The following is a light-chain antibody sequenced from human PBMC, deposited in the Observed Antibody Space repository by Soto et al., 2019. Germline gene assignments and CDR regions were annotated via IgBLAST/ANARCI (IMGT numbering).Light chain of an antibody. CDR2: DTS. V-gene: IGKV3-20*01. CDR3: QQYVSSPLT. J-gene: IGKJ4*01. CDR1: QSVSSSY. Sequence: EVVMTQSPANLSVSPGVGATLSCRASQSVSSSYLAWYQQKPGQAPRLLIYDTSSRATGIPDRFSGSGSGTDFTLTISRLEPEDFAVYYCQQYVSSPLTFGGGTKVDIK.